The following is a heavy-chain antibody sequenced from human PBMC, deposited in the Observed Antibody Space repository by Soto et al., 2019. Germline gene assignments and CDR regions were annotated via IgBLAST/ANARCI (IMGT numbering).Heavy chain of an antibody. CDR1: GGTFSSYA. CDR2: IIPIFGTA. V-gene: IGHV1-69*13. CDR3: ARGVGETLKLTGEEWEAFDI. J-gene: IGHJ3*02. D-gene: IGHD7-27*01. Sequence: ASVKVSCKASGGTFSSYAISWVRQAPGQGLEWMGGIIPIFGTANYAQKFQGRVTITADESTSTAYMELSSLRSEDTVVYYCARGVGETLKLTGEEWEAFDIWGQGTMVTVSS.